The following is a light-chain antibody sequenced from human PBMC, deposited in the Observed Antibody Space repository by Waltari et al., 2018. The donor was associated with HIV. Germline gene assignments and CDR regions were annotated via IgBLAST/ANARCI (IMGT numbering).Light chain of an antibody. CDR3: QQYYNTPYT. V-gene: IGKV4-1*01. CDR1: HSLLYSSSNKNS. Sequence: DIVMTQSPDSLPVSLGERATINCTSSHSLLYSSSNKNSLAWYQQKPGQPPKLLIYWASTREPGVPDRFSGSGSGTDFTLTISSLQAEDVAVYYCQQYYNTPYTFGQGTKVEIK. J-gene: IGKJ2*01. CDR2: WAS.